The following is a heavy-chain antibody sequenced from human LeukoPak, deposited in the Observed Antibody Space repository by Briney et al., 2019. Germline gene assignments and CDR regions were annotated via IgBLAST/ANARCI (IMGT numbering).Heavy chain of an antibody. CDR1: GFTFDDYA. D-gene: IGHD6-13*01. V-gene: IGHV3-9*01. CDR2: ISWSSGSI. CDR3: AKDRRGSITAVGSALDY. J-gene: IGHJ4*02. Sequence: PGGSLRLSCAASGFTFDDYAMHWVRQAPGKGLEWVSGISWSSGSIGYADSLKGRFTISRDNGKNSLYLQMNSLRAEDTALYYCAKDRRGSITAVGSALDYWGQGTLVTDSS.